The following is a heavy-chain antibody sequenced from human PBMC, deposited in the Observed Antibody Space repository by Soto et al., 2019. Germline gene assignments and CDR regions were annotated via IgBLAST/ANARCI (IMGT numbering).Heavy chain of an antibody. J-gene: IGHJ4*02. CDR3: STIFCCSGYSPH. V-gene: IGHV2-5*02. Sequence: QITLKESGPTLVKPTQTLTLTCTFSGFSLSTSGVGVGWIRQPPGKALEWLAVIYWDDDKRYSPSLKSRLTITQDTSKNPGVLNITNMDPGETATYFRSTIFCCSGYSPHRGQGT. CDR2: IYWDDDK. CDR1: GFSLSTSGVG. D-gene: IGHD3-22*01.